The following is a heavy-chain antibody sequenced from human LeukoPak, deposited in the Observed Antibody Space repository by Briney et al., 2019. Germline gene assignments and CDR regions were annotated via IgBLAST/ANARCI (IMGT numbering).Heavy chain of an antibody. D-gene: IGHD5-12*01. CDR2: INPNSGGT. CDR3: ARSDGYSGYDYEDY. J-gene: IGHJ4*02. Sequence: ASVKVSCKASGYTFTGYYMHWVRQAPGQGLEWMGWINPNSGGTNYAQKFQGRVTKTRDTSISTAYMELSRLRSDDTAVYYCARSDGYSGYDYEDYWGQGTLVTVSS. CDR1: GYTFTGYY. V-gene: IGHV1-2*02.